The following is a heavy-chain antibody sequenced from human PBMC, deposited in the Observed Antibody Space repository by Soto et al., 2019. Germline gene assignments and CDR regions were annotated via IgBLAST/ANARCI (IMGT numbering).Heavy chain of an antibody. Sequence: QVQLQESGPGLVKPSATLSLTCAVSGGSISSSDWWSWVRQPLGKGLEWIGEIHHSGNTNYNPSLKSRVIISVDNSKKHLSLKLRSVTAADTAVYYCARDPPGRIGEQLVSSSWYFDVWGRGTLVTVSS. CDR2: IHHSGNT. D-gene: IGHD6-6*01. V-gene: IGHV4-4*02. CDR1: GGSISSSDW. CDR3: ARDPPGRIGEQLVSSSWYFDV. J-gene: IGHJ2*01.